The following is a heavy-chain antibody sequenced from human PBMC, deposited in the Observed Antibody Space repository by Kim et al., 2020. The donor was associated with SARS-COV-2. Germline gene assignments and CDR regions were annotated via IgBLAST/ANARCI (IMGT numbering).Heavy chain of an antibody. V-gene: IGHV3-30*04. CDR3: ARDPGAGRYFDCVTCYYGMDV. CDR2: ISYDGSNK. Sequence: GGSLRLSCAASGFTFSSYAMHWVRQAPSKGLEWVAVISYDGSNKYYADSVKGRFTISRDNSKNTLYLQMNSLRAEDTAVYYCARDPGAGRYFDCVTCYYGMDVWGQGTTVTVSS. CDR1: GFTFSSYA. J-gene: IGHJ6*02. D-gene: IGHD3-9*01.